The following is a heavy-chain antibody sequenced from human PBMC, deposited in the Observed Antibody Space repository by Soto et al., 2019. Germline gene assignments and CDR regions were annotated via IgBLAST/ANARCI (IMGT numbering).Heavy chain of an antibody. J-gene: IGHJ1*01. Sequence: ASVKVSCKASGYKFTTYFIHWVRQAPGQGLEWMGMIHPSGDTGYAQKFRGRVTMTIDTSTTTAYMELRNLTSEDTAVYFSVRGYGTTSPCSGDFQFWGQGTLVTVSS. CDR2: IHPSGDT. CDR3: VRGYGTTSPCSGDFQF. V-gene: IGHV1-46*01. CDR1: GYKFTTYF. D-gene: IGHD1-1*01.